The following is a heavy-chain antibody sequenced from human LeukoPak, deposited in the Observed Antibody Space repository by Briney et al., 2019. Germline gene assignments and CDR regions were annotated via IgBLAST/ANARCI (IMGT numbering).Heavy chain of an antibody. CDR2: ISGGGDFT. D-gene: IGHD1-26*01. CDR1: GFPFDTYA. J-gene: IGHJ4*02. Sequence: GGSLRLSCAASGFPFDTYAMTWVRQAPGKGLEWVSAISGGGDFTYYAESVKGRFTISRDNSKNTLYLQMNSLRAEDTALYYCAKNAGLGSPYYDYWGQGTLVTVSS. CDR3: AKNAGLGSPYYDY. V-gene: IGHV3-23*01.